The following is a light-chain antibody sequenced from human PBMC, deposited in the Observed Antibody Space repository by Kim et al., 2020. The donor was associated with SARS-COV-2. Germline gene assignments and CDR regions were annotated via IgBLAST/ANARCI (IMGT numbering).Light chain of an antibody. CDR2: DAS. J-gene: IGKJ5*01. V-gene: IGKV1-33*01. CDR1: QDISNY. CDR3: QQYDNSTIT. Sequence: DIQMTQSPSSLSASVGDRVTITCQASQDISNYLNWYQQKPGKAPKLLIYDASNLETGVPSRFSGSGSGTEFTFTISSLQPEDIATYYCQQYDNSTITFGQGTRLEIK.